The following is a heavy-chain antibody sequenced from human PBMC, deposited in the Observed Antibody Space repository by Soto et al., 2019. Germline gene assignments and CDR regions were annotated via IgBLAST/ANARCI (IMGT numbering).Heavy chain of an antibody. CDR1: GFIFRNFW. CDR3: AREKPVSSWSPLDY. D-gene: IGHD6-13*01. V-gene: IGHV3-74*01. J-gene: IGHJ4*02. Sequence: EVQLVESGGGLVQPGGSLRLSCVASGFIFRNFWMHWVRQAPGKGLVWVSRISSDGTTTHYADSVRGRFTVSRDNAKNTLYLQVSSLRAEDTGVYFCAREKPVSSWSPLDYWGQGTLVTVSS. CDR2: ISSDGTTT.